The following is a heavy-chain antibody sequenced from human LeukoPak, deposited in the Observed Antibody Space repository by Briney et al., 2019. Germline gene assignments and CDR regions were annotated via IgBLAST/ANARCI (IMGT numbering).Heavy chain of an antibody. CDR2: ISSSSSYI. Sequence: GGSLRLSRAASGFTFSSYSMNWVRQAPGKGLEWVSSISSSSSYIYYADSVKGRFTISRDNAKNSLYLQMNSLRAEDTAVYYCAREGVSGTVDYWGQGTLVTVSS. V-gene: IGHV3-21*01. D-gene: IGHD1-1*01. CDR1: GFTFSSYS. CDR3: AREGVSGTVDY. J-gene: IGHJ4*02.